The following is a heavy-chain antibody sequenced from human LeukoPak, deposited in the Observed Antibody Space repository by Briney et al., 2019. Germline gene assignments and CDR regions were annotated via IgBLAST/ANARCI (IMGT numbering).Heavy chain of an antibody. D-gene: IGHD4-17*01. J-gene: IGHJ4*02. V-gene: IGHV3-23*01. Sequence: GGSLRLSCAASGFTFSSYAMSWVRQAPGRGLEWVSAISGSGDSTYYADSVKGRFTISRDNSKNTLFLQMNSLRAEDTAVYYCAREAVTRNYFDYWGQGTLVTVSS. CDR3: AREAVTRNYFDY. CDR1: GFTFSSYA. CDR2: ISGSGDST.